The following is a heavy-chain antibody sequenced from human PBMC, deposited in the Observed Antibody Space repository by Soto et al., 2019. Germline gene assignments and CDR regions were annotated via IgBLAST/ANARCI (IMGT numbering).Heavy chain of an antibody. CDR3: ARAQLHYYGMDV. J-gene: IGHJ6*02. CDR1: GYTFTSYG. V-gene: IGHV1-46*01. D-gene: IGHD2-2*01. CDR2: INPSGGST. Sequence: ASVKVSCKASGYTFTSYGISWVRQAPGQGLEWMAIINPSGGSTSYAQKFQGRVTMTRDTSTSTVYMELNSLRSEDTAVYYCARAQLHYYGMDVWGQGTTVTVSS.